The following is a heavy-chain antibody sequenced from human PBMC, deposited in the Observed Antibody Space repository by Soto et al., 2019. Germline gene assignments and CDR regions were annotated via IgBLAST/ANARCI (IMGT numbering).Heavy chain of an antibody. D-gene: IGHD2-2*01. Sequence: PGGSLRLSCAASGFTFGCYGMHWVRQAPGKGLEWVAVISYDGSNKYYADSVKGRFTISRDNSKNTLYLQMNSLRAEDTAVYYCAKVGPVVPAASGSDYWGQGTLVTVYS. CDR3: AKVGPVVPAASGSDY. CDR2: ISYDGSNK. V-gene: IGHV3-30*18. CDR1: GFTFGCYG. J-gene: IGHJ4*02.